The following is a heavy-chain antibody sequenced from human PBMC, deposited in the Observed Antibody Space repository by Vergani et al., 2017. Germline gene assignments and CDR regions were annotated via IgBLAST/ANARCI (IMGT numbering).Heavy chain of an antibody. Sequence: VQLVESGGGVVQPGRSLRLSCAASGFTFSHYSMTWVRQSPGKGLEWVSSITSTGATINYADSVKGRFTISRDNAKKFLYLQMNNLRAEDTALYYCASRVSAGGGLDTWGQGTLVTVS. CDR2: ITSTGATI. V-gene: IGHV3-21*01. CDR3: ASRVSAGGGLDT. D-gene: IGHD2-15*01. J-gene: IGHJ5*02. CDR1: GFTFSHYS.